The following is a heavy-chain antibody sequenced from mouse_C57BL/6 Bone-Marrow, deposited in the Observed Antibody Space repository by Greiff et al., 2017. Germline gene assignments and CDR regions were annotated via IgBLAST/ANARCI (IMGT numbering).Heavy chain of an antibody. D-gene: IGHD2-4*01. CDR2: ISYDGSN. CDR1: GYSITSGYY. J-gene: IGHJ4*01. Sequence: EVQLQQSGPGLVKPSQSLSLTCSVTGYSITSGYYWNWIRQFPGNKLEWMGYISYDGSNNYNPSLKNRISITRDTSKNQFFLKLNSVTTEDTATYYCARRSYDYGLGAMDYWGQGTSVTVSS. CDR3: ARRSYDYGLGAMDY. V-gene: IGHV3-6*01.